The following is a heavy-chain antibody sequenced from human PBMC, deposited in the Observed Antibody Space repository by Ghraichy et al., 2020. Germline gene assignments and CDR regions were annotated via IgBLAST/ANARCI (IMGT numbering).Heavy chain of an antibody. CDR1: GGSISRYY. CDR2: IYYDGTT. V-gene: IGHV4-59*01. D-gene: IGHD3-3*01. J-gene: IGHJ4*02. CDR3: ARETRVAGISLPGRLDY. Sequence: SETLSLTCSVSGGSISRYYWSWIRQPPGKGLEWIGFIYYDGTTYYSPSLKSRVTISVDTSSNQFSLKLNSVTAADTAVYYCARETRVAGISLPGRLDYWGQGTLVTVSS.